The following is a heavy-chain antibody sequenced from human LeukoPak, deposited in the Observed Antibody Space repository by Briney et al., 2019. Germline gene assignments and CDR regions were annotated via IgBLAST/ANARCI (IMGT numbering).Heavy chain of an antibody. V-gene: IGHV4-39*07. D-gene: IGHD2/OR15-2a*01. CDR1: GGSISSSYSY. CDR2: IYYSGNT. CDR3: ARAHSIASYYYGVDV. J-gene: IGHJ6*02. Sequence: SETLSLTCTVSGGSISSSYSYWGWIRQPPGRGLEWIGNIYYSGNTYYSPSLTSRVTLSVDTSENQFSLKLSSVTAADTAVYYCARAHSIASYYYGVDVWGQGTTVTVSS.